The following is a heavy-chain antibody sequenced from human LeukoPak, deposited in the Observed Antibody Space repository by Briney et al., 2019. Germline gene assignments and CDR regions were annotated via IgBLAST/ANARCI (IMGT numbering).Heavy chain of an antibody. D-gene: IGHD1-26*01. CDR3: ARGSGSPRFDP. J-gene: IGHJ5*02. CDR1: GASIRSHF. Sequence: SETLSLTCNVSGASIRSHFWSWLRQSPGKGLEYIGYIFYSGDTDYNPSLTSRATISLDTPKNQISLNLASVTAADTAVYYCARGSGSPRFDPWGQGTLVTASS. CDR2: IFYSGDT. V-gene: IGHV4-59*11.